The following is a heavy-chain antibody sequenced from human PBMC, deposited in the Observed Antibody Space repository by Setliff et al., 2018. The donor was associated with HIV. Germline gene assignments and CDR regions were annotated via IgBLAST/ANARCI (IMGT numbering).Heavy chain of an antibody. CDR3: ARTPEDYDQYFFDR. CDR2: IYYSGST. Sequence: SETLSLTCTVSGDSINSGNYYWSWIRQHPGKGLEWIGYIYYSGSTYYSPSLKSRVTISEDTSKNQFSLKLSSVTAADTAVYYCARTPEDYDQYFFDRWGQGTLVTVSS. D-gene: IGHD3-22*01. CDR1: GDSINSGNYY. J-gene: IGHJ4*02. V-gene: IGHV4-31*03.